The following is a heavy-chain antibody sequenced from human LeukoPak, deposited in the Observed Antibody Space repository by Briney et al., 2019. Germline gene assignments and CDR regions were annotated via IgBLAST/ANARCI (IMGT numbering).Heavy chain of an antibody. J-gene: IGHJ4*02. Sequence: PGGSLRLSCAASGFTFSSYAMHWVRQAPGKGLEWVAVRSYDGSNKYYADSVKGRFTISRDNSKNTLYLQMNSLRAEDTAVYYCARSGIQLWTGYFDYWGQGTLVAVSS. D-gene: IGHD5-18*01. CDR3: ARSGIQLWTGYFDY. V-gene: IGHV3-30-3*01. CDR2: RSYDGSNK. CDR1: GFTFSSYA.